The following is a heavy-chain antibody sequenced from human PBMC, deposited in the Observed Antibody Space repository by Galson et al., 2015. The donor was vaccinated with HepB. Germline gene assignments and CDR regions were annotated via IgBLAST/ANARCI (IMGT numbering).Heavy chain of an antibody. V-gene: IGHV3-33*01. Sequence: SLRLSCAVSGFTFSSYGMDWVRQAPGKGLEWVASISYDGTKYYYADAVKGRFTISRDNSRTTVYLQMNSLRAEDTAVYYCTRDSYYYDSSVSPVRRLRELADFWGQGTLVIVSS. J-gene: IGHJ4*02. D-gene: IGHD3-22*01. CDR1: GFTFSSYG. CDR2: ISYDGTKY. CDR3: TRDSYYYDSSVSPVRRLRELADF.